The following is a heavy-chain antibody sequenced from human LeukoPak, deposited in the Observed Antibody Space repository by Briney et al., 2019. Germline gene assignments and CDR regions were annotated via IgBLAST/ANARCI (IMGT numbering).Heavy chain of an antibody. Sequence: SETLSLTCAVYGGSFSGYYWSWIRQPPGKGLEWIGEINHSGSTNYNPSLKSRVTISVDTSKNQFSLKLSSVTAADTAVYYCARVREGRWLQLRRVFDYWGQGTLVTVSS. CDR2: INHSGST. V-gene: IGHV4-34*01. CDR3: ARVREGRWLQLRRVFDY. D-gene: IGHD5-24*01. CDR1: GGSFSGYY. J-gene: IGHJ4*02.